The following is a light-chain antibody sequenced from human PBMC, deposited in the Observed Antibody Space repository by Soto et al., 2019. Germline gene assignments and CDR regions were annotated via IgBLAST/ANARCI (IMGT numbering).Light chain of an antibody. CDR1: SSDVGGYNY. Sequence: QSALTQPASVSGSPGQSITISCTGTSSDVGGYNYVSWYQQHPGKAPKLMIYEVSNRPSGVSNRFSASKSGNTASLTISGLQAEDEADYYCNSYTTSSTGVFGGGTKLTVL. J-gene: IGLJ3*02. V-gene: IGLV2-14*01. CDR3: NSYTTSSTGV. CDR2: EVS.